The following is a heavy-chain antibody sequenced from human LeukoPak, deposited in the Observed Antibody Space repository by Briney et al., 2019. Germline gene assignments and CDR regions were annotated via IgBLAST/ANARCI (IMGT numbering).Heavy chain of an antibody. CDR3: AKLTETVQLWEG. V-gene: IGHV4-39*01. J-gene: IGHJ6*04. Sequence: PSETLSLTCTVSGGSIYSTSYSWGWIRQPPGQGLEWLGTIVHNGETNYNPSLKSRASVSVDTYRGAFALRRRSVPAAATSLYSWAKLTETVQLWEGWGKGTTVIVSS. CDR2: IVHNGET. D-gene: IGHD5-18*01. CDR1: GGSIYSTSYS.